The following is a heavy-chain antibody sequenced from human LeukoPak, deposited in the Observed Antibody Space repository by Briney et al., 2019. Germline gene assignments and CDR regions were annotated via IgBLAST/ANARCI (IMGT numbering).Heavy chain of an antibody. Sequence: ASVKVSCKASGYTFRNYGITWVRQAPGQGLEWMGWINPNSGGTNYAQKFQGRVTMTRDTSISTAYMELSRLRSDDTAVYYCARDRQEYSYGANFDYWGQGTLVTVSS. D-gene: IGHD5-18*01. CDR3: ARDRQEYSYGANFDY. CDR1: GYTFRNYG. V-gene: IGHV1-2*02. J-gene: IGHJ4*02. CDR2: INPNSGGT.